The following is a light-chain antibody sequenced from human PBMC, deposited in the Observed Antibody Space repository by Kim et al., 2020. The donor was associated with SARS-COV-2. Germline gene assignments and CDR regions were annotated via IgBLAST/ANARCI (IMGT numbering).Light chain of an antibody. V-gene: IGKV1-17*01. CDR2: GAS. J-gene: IGKJ5*01. CDR1: QDIRND. Sequence: TSVVDRLTITCRASQDIRNDLGWSQQTPGRAPKRLIYGASSLQSGVPSRFSGSGSGTEFTLTISSLQPEDFATYFCLQHNSYPIAFGQGTRLEIK. CDR3: LQHNSYPIA.